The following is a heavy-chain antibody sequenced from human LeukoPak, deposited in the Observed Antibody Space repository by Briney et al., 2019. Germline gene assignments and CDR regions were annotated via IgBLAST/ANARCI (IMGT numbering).Heavy chain of an antibody. Sequence: GASVKVSCKASGGTFSSYAISWVRQAPGRGLEWMGGIIPIFGTANYAQKFQGRVTITADESTSTAYMELSSLRSEDTAVYYRARTWYCSGGSCYLGAFDIWGQGTMVTVSS. CDR3: ARTWYCSGGSCYLGAFDI. V-gene: IGHV1-69*13. CDR2: IIPIFGTA. J-gene: IGHJ3*02. CDR1: GGTFSSYA. D-gene: IGHD2-15*01.